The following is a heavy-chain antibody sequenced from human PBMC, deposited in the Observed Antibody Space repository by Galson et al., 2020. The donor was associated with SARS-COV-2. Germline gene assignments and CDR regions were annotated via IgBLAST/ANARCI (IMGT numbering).Heavy chain of an antibody. D-gene: IGHD6-6*01. J-gene: IGHJ6*03. V-gene: IGHV3-23*01. CDR1: GFTFSSFA. Sequence: GSLKISCGASGFTFSSFAMHWVRQAPGKGLEWVSAICGGGLSTYYAESVKGRFTISRDNSKNTLWLQMNSLRAEDTAVYYCAKDRGRSSFYYMDVWGKGTTVTISS. CDR2: ICGGGLST. CDR3: AKDRGRSSFYYMDV.